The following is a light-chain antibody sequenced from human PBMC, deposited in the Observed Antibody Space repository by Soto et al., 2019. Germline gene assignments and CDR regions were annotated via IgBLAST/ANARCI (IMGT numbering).Light chain of an antibody. CDR3: QPYSSSWT. CDR1: QSISSW. J-gene: IGKJ1*01. V-gene: IGKV1-5*01. CDR2: AAS. Sequence: DIQMTQSPSTLSASVGDRVTVTCRASQSISSWLAWYQQKPGKAPKLLIYAASSLQSGVPSRFSGSGSGTDVTHTISILQPPDFATYFCQPYSSSWTFGQGTRVEIK.